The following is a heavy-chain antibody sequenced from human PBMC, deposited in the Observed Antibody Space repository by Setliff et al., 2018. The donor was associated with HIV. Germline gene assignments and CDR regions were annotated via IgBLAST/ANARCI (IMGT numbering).Heavy chain of an antibody. V-gene: IGHV4-61*02. Sequence: SETLFLTCSVSGGSIASGAYYWSWIRQPAGKGLEWIGRIYTSGNTNYNPSLNGRVTMSIDRSKNQFSLKLNSVTAADTAIYYCARAGMGALRSLFDYWGQGTLVTVSS. CDR3: ARAGMGALRSLFDY. CDR2: IYTSGNT. D-gene: IGHD1-26*01. J-gene: IGHJ4*02. CDR1: GGSIASGAYY.